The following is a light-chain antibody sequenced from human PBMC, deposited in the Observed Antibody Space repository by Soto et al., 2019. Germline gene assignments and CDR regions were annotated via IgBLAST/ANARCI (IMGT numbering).Light chain of an antibody. CDR1: NSDIGAYDY. CDR3: GSYASATLI. Sequence: QSALTQPASVSGSPGQSITISCTGSNSDIGAYDYVSWYQQHPGKPPTLLIYEVTFRPSGVPNRFSGSKSGNTATLTISGLLTEDVADYYCGSYASATLIFGGGTKVTVL. CDR2: EVT. V-gene: IGLV2-14*01. J-gene: IGLJ2*01.